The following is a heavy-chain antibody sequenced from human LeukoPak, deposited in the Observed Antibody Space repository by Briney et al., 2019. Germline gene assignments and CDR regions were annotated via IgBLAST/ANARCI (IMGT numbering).Heavy chain of an antibody. CDR1: GFTFSNYA. V-gene: IGHV3-64D*09. CDR2: ISSNGGST. J-gene: IGHJ4*02. CDR3: VKRTGLYFDY. Sequence: GGSLRLSCATSGFTFSNYAVSWVRQAPGKGLEWVSSISSNGGSTYNADSVKGRFTTSRDNSKNTVYLHMSSLRPEDTALYYCVKRTGLYFDYWGQGTLVTVSS. D-gene: IGHD1-1*01.